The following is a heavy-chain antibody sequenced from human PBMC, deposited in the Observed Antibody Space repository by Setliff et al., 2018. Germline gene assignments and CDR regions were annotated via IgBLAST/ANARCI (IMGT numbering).Heavy chain of an antibody. V-gene: IGHV4-59*12. D-gene: IGHD6-19*01. Sequence: SETLSLTCTVSGGSISSYYWSWIRQPPGKGLEWIGYIYIGGSANYNPSLKSRVTMSIDTSKNQFSLKLNSVTAADMAVYYCAREQWLDPPGYYYMDVWGKGTTVTVSS. J-gene: IGHJ6*03. CDR1: GGSISSYY. CDR2: IYIGGSA. CDR3: AREQWLDPPGYYYMDV.